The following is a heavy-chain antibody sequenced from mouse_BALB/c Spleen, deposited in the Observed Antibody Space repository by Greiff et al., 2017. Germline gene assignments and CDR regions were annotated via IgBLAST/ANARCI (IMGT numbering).Heavy chain of an antibody. CDR1: GFTFSSYA. D-gene: IGHD2-2*01. Sequence: EVQGVESGGGLVKPGGSLKLSCAASGFTFSSYAMSWVRQTPEKRLEWVASISSGGSTYYPDRVKGRFTISRDNARNILYLQMSSLRSEDTAMYYCARGDGYDHAMDDWGQGTAVTVAS. CDR2: ISSGGST. J-gene: IGHJ4*01. V-gene: IGHV5-6-5*01. CDR3: ARGDGYDHAMDD.